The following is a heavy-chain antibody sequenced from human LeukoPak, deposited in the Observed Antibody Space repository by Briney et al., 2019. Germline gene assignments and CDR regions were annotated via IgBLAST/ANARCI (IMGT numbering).Heavy chain of an antibody. V-gene: IGHV1-18*01. CDR2: ISAYNGNT. D-gene: IGHD2-2*01. CDR1: GYTFTSYG. CDR3: ARDPDIVVVPAAPQSVRGYNYGYWFDP. J-gene: IGHJ5*02. Sequence: ASVKVSCKASGYTFTSYGISWVRQAPGQGLEWMGWISAYNGNTNYAQKLQGRVTMTTDTSTSTAYMELRSLRSDDTAVYYCARDPDIVVVPAAPQSVRGYNYGYWFDPWGQGTLVTVSS.